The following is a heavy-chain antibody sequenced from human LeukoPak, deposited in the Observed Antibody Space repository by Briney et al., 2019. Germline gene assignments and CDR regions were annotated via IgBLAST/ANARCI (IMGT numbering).Heavy chain of an antibody. CDR2: MYSGGKT. J-gene: IGHJ4*02. Sequence: GGSLRLSCAASGFTVSSNYMNWVRQAPGKGLEWVSVMYSGGKTYYADSVRGRFTIYRDNPENTLYLQMDSLRAEDTAVYYCTRLLPSSHHFFDSWGQGTLVTVSS. V-gene: IGHV3-53*01. D-gene: IGHD6-6*01. CDR1: GFTVSSNY. CDR3: TRLLPSSHHFFDS.